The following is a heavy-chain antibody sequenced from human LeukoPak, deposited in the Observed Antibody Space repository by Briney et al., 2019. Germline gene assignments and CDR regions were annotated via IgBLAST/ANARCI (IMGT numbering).Heavy chain of an antibody. V-gene: IGHV3-9*01. Sequence: GGSLRLSCAASGFTFDDYAMHWVRQAPGKGLEWVSGISWNSGSIGYADSVKGRFTISRDNAKNSLYLQMNSLRAEDTALYYCAKESGYSYDHYYYGMDVWGQGTTVTVSS. CDR1: GFTFDDYA. J-gene: IGHJ6*02. CDR3: AKESGYSYDHYYYGMDV. D-gene: IGHD5-18*01. CDR2: ISWNSGSI.